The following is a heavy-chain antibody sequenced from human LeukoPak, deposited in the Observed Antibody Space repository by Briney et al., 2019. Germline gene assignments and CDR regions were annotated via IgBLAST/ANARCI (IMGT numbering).Heavy chain of an antibody. D-gene: IGHD4-17*01. CDR1: GGSITGHY. V-gene: IGHV4-59*11. CDR2: IYYSGTTT. Sequence: SETLSLTCTVSGGSITGHYWSWVRQSPQKGLEWIGYIYYSGTTTNYNPSLKSRVTMAVDRAKNQFSLKLTDVTAADTAVYYCAKAGDYNDLPYWGQGALVTVSS. CDR3: AKAGDYNDLPY. J-gene: IGHJ4*02.